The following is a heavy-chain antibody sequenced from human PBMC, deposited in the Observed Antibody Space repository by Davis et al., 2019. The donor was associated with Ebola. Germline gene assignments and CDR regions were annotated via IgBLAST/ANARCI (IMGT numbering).Heavy chain of an antibody. D-gene: IGHD2-21*02. J-gene: IGHJ6*04. CDR2: INHSGKT. V-gene: IGHV4-34*01. CDR3: ARPGVKVTGSVGALDV. CDR1: GGSSSGYS. Sequence: SETLSLTCAAYGGSSSGYSWTWIRQSPGKGLEWIGEINHSGKTNYNPSFKSRVTISVDTSKNQLSLKLRSVTAADAAVYFCARPGVKVTGSVGALDVWGNGTTVTVSS.